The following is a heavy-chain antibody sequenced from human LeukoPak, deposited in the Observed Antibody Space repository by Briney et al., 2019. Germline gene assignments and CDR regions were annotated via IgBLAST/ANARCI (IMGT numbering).Heavy chain of an antibody. J-gene: IGHJ4*02. Sequence: PGGSLRLSCAASGFTFSSSAMRWVRQVPGKGLEWVSGISSSGGSTNYADSVRGRFTISRDNSKNTLYLQMNSLRAEDTAVYYCARGWGYHDYWGQGTLVTVSS. V-gene: IGHV3-23*01. CDR1: GFTFSSSA. CDR2: ISSSGGST. CDR3: ARGWGYHDY. D-gene: IGHD3-16*02.